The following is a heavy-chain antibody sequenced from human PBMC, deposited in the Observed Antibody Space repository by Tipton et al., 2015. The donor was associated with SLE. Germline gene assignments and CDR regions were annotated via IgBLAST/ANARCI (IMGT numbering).Heavy chain of an antibody. Sequence: SLRLSCATSGFTFSSYALSWVRQAPGKGLEWVSRLSTDGSVTTYADSVKGRLTISRDNAKNTLYLQMRSLRVEDTGIYYCARAPTISVAGTTDPFGMDVWGPGTRVTVSS. V-gene: IGHV3-74*01. CDR1: GFTFSSYA. J-gene: IGHJ6*02. CDR2: LSTDGSVT. CDR3: ARAPTISVAGTTDPFGMDV. D-gene: IGHD6-19*01.